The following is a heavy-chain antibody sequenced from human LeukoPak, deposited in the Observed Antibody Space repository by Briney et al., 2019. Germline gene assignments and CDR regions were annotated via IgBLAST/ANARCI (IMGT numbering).Heavy chain of an antibody. J-gene: IGHJ6*02. CDR1: GYIFTSYW. Sequence: GASLQISCKGSGYIFTSYWIGWVRPLPGKGLGWMGIIYPGDSDTRYSPSFQGQVTISADKSISTAYLQWSSLKASDTAMYYCARLSGPYDFWSGYYYYYGMDVWGQGTTVTVSS. D-gene: IGHD3-3*01. V-gene: IGHV5-51*01. CDR2: IYPGDSDT. CDR3: ARLSGPYDFWSGYYYYYGMDV.